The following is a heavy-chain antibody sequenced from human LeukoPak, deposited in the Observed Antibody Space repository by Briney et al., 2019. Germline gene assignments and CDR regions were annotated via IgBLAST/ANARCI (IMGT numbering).Heavy chain of an antibody. Sequence: PSETLSLTCTDSGGSISSYYWSWIRQPAGKGLEWIGRIYTSGSTNYNPSLKSRVTMSVDTSKNQFSLKLSSVTAADTAVYYCARDFFGDKPYYFDYWGQGTLVTVSS. D-gene: IGHD3-10*01. J-gene: IGHJ4*02. CDR1: GGSISSYY. V-gene: IGHV4-4*07. CDR2: IYTSGST. CDR3: ARDFFGDKPYYFDY.